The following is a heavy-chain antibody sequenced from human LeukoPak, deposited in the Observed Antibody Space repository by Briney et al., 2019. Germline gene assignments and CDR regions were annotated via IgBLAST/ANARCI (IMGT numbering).Heavy chain of an antibody. D-gene: IGHD6-13*01. CDR2: INPNSGGT. V-gene: IGHV1-2*02. CDR3: ARGLRGIAAAATPFDY. CDR1: GYTFTGYY. Sequence: ASVKVSCKASGYTFTGYYMHWVRQAPGQGLEWMGWINPNSGGTNYAQKFQGRVTMTRDTSISTAYMELSRLRSDDTAVYYCARGLRGIAAAATPFDYWGQGTLVTVSS. J-gene: IGHJ4*02.